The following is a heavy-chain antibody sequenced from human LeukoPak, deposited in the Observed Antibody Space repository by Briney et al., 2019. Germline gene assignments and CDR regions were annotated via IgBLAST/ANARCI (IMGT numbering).Heavy chain of an antibody. D-gene: IGHD3-22*01. CDR1: GFTFSSYW. J-gene: IGHJ4*02. V-gene: IGHV3-7*01. CDR2: IKQDGSEK. Sequence: GGSLRLSCAASGFTFSSYWMSWVRQAPGKGLEWVANIKQDGSEKYYVDSVKGRFTISRDNAKNSLYLQMNSLRAEDTAVYYCARDGIYYYDSSGYYFYWGQGTLVTVSS. CDR3: ARDGIYYYDSSGYYFY.